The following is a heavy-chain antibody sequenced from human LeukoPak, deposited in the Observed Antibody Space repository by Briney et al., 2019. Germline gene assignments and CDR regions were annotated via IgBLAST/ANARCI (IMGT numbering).Heavy chain of an antibody. CDR1: GFTFSSYS. D-gene: IGHD3-16*02. V-gene: IGHV3-48*01. CDR2: ISSSSSTI. Sequence: PGGSLRLSCAASGFTFSSYSMNWVRQAPGKGLEWVSYISSSSSTIYYADSVKGRFTISRDNSKDTLYLQMNSLRAEDTAVYYCARYRSVTSLFFDYWGQGTLVTVSS. J-gene: IGHJ4*02. CDR3: ARYRSVTSLFFDY.